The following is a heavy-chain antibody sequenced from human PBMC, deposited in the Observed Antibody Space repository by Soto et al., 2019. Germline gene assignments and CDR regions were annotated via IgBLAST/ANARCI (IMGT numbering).Heavy chain of an antibody. CDR3: ARVPDR. D-gene: IGHD2-2*01. J-gene: IGHJ5*02. CDR2: ISYSGTT. Sequence: SETLCLTCTVSGGSISSYYWSWIRQPPGKGLEWIGYISYSGTTNYNPSLKSRVTISVDTSKNQFSLKLSSVTAADTAVYYCARVPDRWGQGTLVTVSS. V-gene: IGHV4-59*01. CDR1: GGSISSYY.